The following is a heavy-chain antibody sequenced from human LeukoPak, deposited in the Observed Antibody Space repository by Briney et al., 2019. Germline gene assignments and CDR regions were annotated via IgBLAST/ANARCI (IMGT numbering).Heavy chain of an antibody. CDR3: AIIPLGGRFDY. CDR2: ISGSGGST. D-gene: IGHD3-10*01. J-gene: IGHJ4*02. CDR1: GFTFSSYA. Sequence: GGSLRLSCAASGFTFSSYAMSWVRQAPGKGLEWVSAISGSGGSTYYADSVKGRFTISRDNSKNMLYLQMNSLRPGDTALYYCAIIPLGGRFDYWGQGTLVIVSS. V-gene: IGHV3-23*01.